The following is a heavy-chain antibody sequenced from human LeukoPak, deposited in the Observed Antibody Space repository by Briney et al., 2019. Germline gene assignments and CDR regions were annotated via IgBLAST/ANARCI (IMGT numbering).Heavy chain of an antibody. J-gene: IGHJ4*02. CDR1: GFTFSNYA. CDR3: ASRPAPSLGPLDY. CDR2: SSGSGGST. Sequence: PGGSLRLSCAASGFTFSNYAMAWVRQIPGKGLEWVSISSGSGGSTYYADAVKGRFTVSRDNSKSTLYLHMNNLRVDDTAIYYCASRPAPSLGPLDYWGQGTLVTVSS. D-gene: IGHD2-2*01. V-gene: IGHV3-23*01.